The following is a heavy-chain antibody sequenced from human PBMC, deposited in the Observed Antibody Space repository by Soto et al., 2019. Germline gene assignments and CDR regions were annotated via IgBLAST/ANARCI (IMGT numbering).Heavy chain of an antibody. Sequence: ASVNGSFKTAGDTFTTYYINWVRRATGHGLECMGWINPNSGNIGYAQRFQGRVTMTRDTAIRTAYMEVSSLRSDDTAVYYCARGRASGSYYLLDYWGQGTLVTVSS. J-gene: IGHJ4*02. CDR2: INPNSGNI. CDR3: ARGRASGSYYLLDY. CDR1: GDTFTTYY. V-gene: IGHV1-8*01. D-gene: IGHD3-10*01.